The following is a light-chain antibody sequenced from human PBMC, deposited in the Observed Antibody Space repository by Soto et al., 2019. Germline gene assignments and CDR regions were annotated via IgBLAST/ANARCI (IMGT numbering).Light chain of an antibody. V-gene: IGKV1-5*01. Sequence: PMTQSPSTLSASVGASVTITCRARQSISRWLAWYQQKPGRAPKILLSDASSLESGVPSRFRGSGSGTELTLTISRLKTDDGATDDCQQYNTYSKTFGRGTKVDIK. CDR3: QQYNTYSKT. CDR1: QSISRW. CDR2: DAS. J-gene: IGKJ1*01.